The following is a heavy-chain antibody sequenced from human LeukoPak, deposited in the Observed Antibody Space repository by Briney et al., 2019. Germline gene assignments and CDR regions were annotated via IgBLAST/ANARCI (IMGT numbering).Heavy chain of an antibody. CDR2: IRSDGSNK. V-gene: IGHV3-30*02. D-gene: IGHD3-10*01. CDR1: GFSFSSYG. CDR3: TGNYYGSGSYADFDY. Sequence: GGSLRLSCAGSGFSFSSYGMHWDRQAPGKGLEWMAFIRSDGSNKYYADSVKGRFTISRDNSKNTLYLQMNSLKTEDTAVYYCTGNYYGSGSYADFDYWGQGTLVTVSS. J-gene: IGHJ4*02.